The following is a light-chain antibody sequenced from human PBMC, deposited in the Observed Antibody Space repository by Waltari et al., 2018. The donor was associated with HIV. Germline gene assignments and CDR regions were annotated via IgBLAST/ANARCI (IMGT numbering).Light chain of an antibody. CDR2: SNN. J-gene: IGLJ2*01. CDR3: AAWDDSLSGRV. CDR1: RSSVGSYT. V-gene: IGLV1-44*01. Sequence: QSEVTPPPSVSGTPGQRVTISCSGSRSSVGSYTVTWYQQLPGMAPKLLIYSNNLRPSGVPDRFAGSKSGTSASLAISGLQSEDEAHYYCAAWDDSLSGRVFGGGTKLTVL.